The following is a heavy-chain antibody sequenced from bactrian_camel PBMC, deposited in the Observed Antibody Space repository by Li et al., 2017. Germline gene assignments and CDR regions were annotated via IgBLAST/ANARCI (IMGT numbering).Heavy chain of an antibody. CDR2: TWTGGSNS. V-gene: IGHV3S1*01. J-gene: IGHJ4*01. D-gene: IGHD1*01. Sequence: HVQLVESGGGSVQIGGSLRLSCVASGYTYSSFCMGWFRQVPGKEREGVAATWTGGSNSYYADSVKGRFTISQANARNTVYLQMNNLTPQDTGRYSCALEAWAATCPPSLNQWEYWGQGTQVTVS. CDR3: ALEAWAATCPPSLNQWEY. CDR1: GYTYSSFC.